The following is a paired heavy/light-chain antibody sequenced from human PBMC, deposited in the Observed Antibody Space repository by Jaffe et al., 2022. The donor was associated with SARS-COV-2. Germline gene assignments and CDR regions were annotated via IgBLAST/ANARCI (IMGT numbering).Heavy chain of an antibody. CDR2: IWYDGRNE. CDR3: ARGGSGKYATYYFDY. D-gene: IGHD2-15*01. CDR1: GFTFSDFG. J-gene: IGHJ4*02. Sequence: QVQLVESGGGVVQPGRSLRLSCAASGFTFSDFGMHWVRQAPGKGLEWVALIWYDGRNEDYVDSVKGRFTISRDNSKNTLYVQMNSLRVEDTAVYYCARGGSGKYATYYFDYWGQGTLVTVSS. V-gene: IGHV3-33*01.
Light chain of an antibody. CDR2: EVS. CDR1: SSDVGGYNL. J-gene: IGLJ2*01. Sequence: QSALTQPASVSESPGQSITISCTGTSSDVGGYNLVSWYQQYPGKAPKLMIYEVSKRPSGVSNRFSGSKSGNTASLTISGLQAEDEADYYCCSKVGSRASEEVVFGGGTKLTVL. V-gene: IGLV2-23*02. CDR3: CSKVGSRASEEVV.